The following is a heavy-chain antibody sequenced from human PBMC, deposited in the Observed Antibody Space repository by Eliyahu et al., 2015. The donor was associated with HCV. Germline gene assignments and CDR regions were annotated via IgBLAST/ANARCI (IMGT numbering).Heavy chain of an antibody. CDR2: ISYDENNE. Sequence: QVQLVESGGGVVQPGGSLRLSCAASGFTFSNHPMHWLRQAPGEGLEWVAXISYDENNEYYLDSVKGRFTISRDNLKNMVYLQMNSLRAEDTAIYYCARGYTGSCIDKWGQGTLVTVSS. CDR1: GFTFSNHP. V-gene: IGHV3-30*04. J-gene: IGHJ4*02. D-gene: IGHD1-26*01. CDR3: ARGYTGSCIDK.